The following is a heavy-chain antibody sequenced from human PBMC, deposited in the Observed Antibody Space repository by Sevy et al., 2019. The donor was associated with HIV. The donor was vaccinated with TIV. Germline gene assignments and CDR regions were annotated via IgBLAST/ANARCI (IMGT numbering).Heavy chain of an antibody. Sequence: SETLSLTCAVYGGSFSGYYWSWIRQPPGKGLEWIGEINHSGSTNYNPSLKSRVTISVDTSKNQFSLKLSSVTAADTAGYYCARVAWYYDSSGYSRREYFDYWGQGTLVTVSS. V-gene: IGHV4-34*01. CDR3: ARVAWYYDSSGYSRREYFDY. CDR1: GGSFSGYY. CDR2: INHSGST. D-gene: IGHD3-22*01. J-gene: IGHJ4*02.